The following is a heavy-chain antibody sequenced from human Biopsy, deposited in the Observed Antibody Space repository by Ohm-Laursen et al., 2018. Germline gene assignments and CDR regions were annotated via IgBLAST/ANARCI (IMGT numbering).Heavy chain of an antibody. CDR1: TGTFDSYG. CDR3: AREAIGYQLPCDD. D-gene: IGHD2-15*01. J-gene: IGHJ4*02. V-gene: IGHV1-69*04. Sequence: GASVTVSCKTSTGTFDSYGATWVQQPPGQGLEWMGRIIPILRTTTYAPKFQGRVTFTADKSSSTAYLELSSLTSEDTAMFYCAREAIGYQLPCDDWGQGTLVTVSS. CDR2: IIPILRTT.